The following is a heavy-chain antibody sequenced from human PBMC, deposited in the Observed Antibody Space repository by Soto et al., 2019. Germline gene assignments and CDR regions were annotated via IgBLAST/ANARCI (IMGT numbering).Heavy chain of an antibody. V-gene: IGHV4-39*01. D-gene: IGHD6-19*01. CDR1: GGSISSYY. CDR2: IYYSGST. CDR3: ARHGPPGSSGWYEEVYYYYGLDV. Sequence: SETLSLTCTVSGGSISSYYWSWIRQPPGKGLEWIGSIYYSGSTYYNPSLKSRVTISVDTSKNQFSLKLSSVTAADTSVYYCARHGPPGSSGWYEEVYYYYGLDVWGQGTTVTVSS. J-gene: IGHJ6*02.